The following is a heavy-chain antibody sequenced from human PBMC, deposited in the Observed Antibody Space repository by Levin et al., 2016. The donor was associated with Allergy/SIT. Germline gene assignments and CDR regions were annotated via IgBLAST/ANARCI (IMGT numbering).Heavy chain of an antibody. Sequence: SETLSLTCTVSGGSISSGGYYWSWIRQHPGKGLEWIGYIYYSGSTYYNPSLKSRVTISVDTSKNQFSLKLSSVTAADTAVYYCARAYAYYYYGMDVWGQGTTVTVSS. J-gene: IGHJ6*02. CDR3: ARAYAYYYYGMDV. D-gene: IGHD3-16*01. CDR2: IYYSGST. V-gene: IGHV4-31*03. CDR1: GGSISSGGYY.